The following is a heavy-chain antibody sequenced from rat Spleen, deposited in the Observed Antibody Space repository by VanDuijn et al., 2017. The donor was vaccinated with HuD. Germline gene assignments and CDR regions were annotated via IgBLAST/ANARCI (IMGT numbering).Heavy chain of an antibody. D-gene: IGHD1-11*01. CDR2: ISSEGRSS. CDR3: ARQDYGGYWYFDF. Sequence: EVQLVESGGGLVQPGRSLKLSCAASGFTFSDYGMHWIRQAPMRGLEWVATISSEGRSSYYRDSVKGRFTISRDNAKSTLYLQMDSLRSEDTATYYCARQDYGGYWYFDFWGPGTMVTVSS. CDR1: GFTFSDYG. V-gene: IGHV5-19*01. J-gene: IGHJ1*01.